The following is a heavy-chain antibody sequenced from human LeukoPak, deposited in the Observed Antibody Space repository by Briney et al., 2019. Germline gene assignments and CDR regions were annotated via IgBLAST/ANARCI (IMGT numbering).Heavy chain of an antibody. J-gene: IGHJ3*02. V-gene: IGHV3-53*01. Sequence: GGSLRLSCVVSGFTVSTNYMSWVRQAPGKGLEWVSLIYSGGSTYYADSVKGRFTISRDNSKNTLYLQMNSLRAEDTAVYYCARGGLYYDSSGYPESVDAFDIWGQGTMVTVSS. CDR2: IYSGGST. CDR1: GFTVSTNY. CDR3: ARGGLYYDSSGYPESVDAFDI. D-gene: IGHD3-22*01.